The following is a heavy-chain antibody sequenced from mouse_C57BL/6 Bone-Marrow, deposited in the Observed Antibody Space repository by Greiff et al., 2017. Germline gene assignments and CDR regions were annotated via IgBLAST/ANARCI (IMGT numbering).Heavy chain of an antibody. J-gene: IGHJ4*01. V-gene: IGHV12-3*01. D-gene: IGHD1-1*01. Sequence: VQLVESGPGLVKPSQSLFLTCSITGFPITSGYYWIWIRQSPGKPLEWMGYITHSGETFYNPSLPSPISITRETSKNQFFLQLNSVTTEDTAMYYCAGDRSTVARYAMDYWGQGTSVTVSS. CDR3: AGDRSTVARYAMDY. CDR1: GFPITSGYY. CDR2: ITHSGET.